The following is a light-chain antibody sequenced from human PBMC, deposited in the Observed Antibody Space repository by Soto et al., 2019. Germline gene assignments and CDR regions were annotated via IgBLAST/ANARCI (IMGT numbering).Light chain of an antibody. V-gene: IGLV2-23*01. CDR1: SSDIGSDKL. Sequence: QSVLTQPASVSGSPGQSITISCTGTSSDIGSDKLVSWYQQHPGRAPKIIIYEAFKRPSGVSNRFSGSRSGNTASLTISGLRGEGEADYYCCSYAGSTTWVFGGGTKVTVL. CDR2: EAF. CDR3: CSYAGSTTWV. J-gene: IGLJ3*02.